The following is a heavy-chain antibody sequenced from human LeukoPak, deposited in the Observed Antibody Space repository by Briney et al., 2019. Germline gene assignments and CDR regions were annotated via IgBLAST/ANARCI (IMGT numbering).Heavy chain of an antibody. CDR1: GFTVSSNY. D-gene: IGHD2-2*01. CDR3: ARDRHCSSTSCPGAFDI. J-gene: IGHJ3*02. V-gene: IGHV3-53*01. Sequence: GGSLRLSCAASGFTVSSNYMSWVRQAPGKGLEWISVIYSGGSTYYADSVKGRFTISRDNAKNSLYLQMNSLRAEDTAVYYCARDRHCSSTSCPGAFDIWGQGTMVTVSS. CDR2: IYSGGST.